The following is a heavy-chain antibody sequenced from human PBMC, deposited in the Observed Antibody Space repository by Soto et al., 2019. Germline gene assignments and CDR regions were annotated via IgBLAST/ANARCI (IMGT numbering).Heavy chain of an antibody. D-gene: IGHD2-2*01. V-gene: IGHV4-34*01. CDR1: GGSFSGYY. CDR3: ARLPFSSYYCMDV. J-gene: IGHJ6*02. Sequence: QVQLQQWGAGLLKPSETLSLTCAVYGGSFSGYYWSWIRQPPGKGLEWIGEINHSGSTNCNPSLKSLVTISVDTSKNQCSLKLSSVTSADTAVYYCARLPFSSYYCMDVWGQGTTVNVSS. CDR2: INHSGST.